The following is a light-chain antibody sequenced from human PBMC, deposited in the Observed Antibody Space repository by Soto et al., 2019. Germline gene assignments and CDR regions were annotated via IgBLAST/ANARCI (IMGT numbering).Light chain of an antibody. CDR2: AVS. CDR3: ISYTDRQSYL. Sequence: QSVLTQPASVSGSPGQSITISCSGTSSDIGSYNHVAWYQQFPGKSPKLMFYAVSDRPSGVSDRFSGSKSGITASLTISGLQTEDEADYYCISYTDRQSYLFGTGTKVTVL. CDR1: SSDIGSYNH. V-gene: IGLV2-14*03. J-gene: IGLJ1*01.